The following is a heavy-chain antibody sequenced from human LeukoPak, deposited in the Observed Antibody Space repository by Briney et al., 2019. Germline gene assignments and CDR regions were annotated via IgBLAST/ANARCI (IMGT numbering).Heavy chain of an antibody. J-gene: IGHJ4*02. V-gene: IGHV1-46*01. Sequence: ASVKVSYKASGYIFTNYYMHWVRRAPGQGLEWRGKINPSGGSTTYTQKFQGRVTMTRDTSTSTVYMELSSLRFEDTAVYYCARGFWGSFSSFDYWGQGTLVTVSS. CDR1: GYIFTNYY. D-gene: IGHD7-27*01. CDR3: ARGFWGSFSSFDY. CDR2: INPSGGST.